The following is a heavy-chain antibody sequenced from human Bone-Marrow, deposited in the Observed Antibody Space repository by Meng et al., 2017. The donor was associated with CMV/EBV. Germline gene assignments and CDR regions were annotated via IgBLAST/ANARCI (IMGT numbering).Heavy chain of an antibody. CDR1: GFTFSSAW. CDR2: ISSGGGTI. Sequence: GRSLRLSCAASGFTFSSAWMHWVCQAPGKGLEWVSYISSGGGTIYYADSVRGRFTLSRDNAKNSLHLQMNSLRAEDTAVYYCARELGGGFWSGYFDYWGQGTLVTVSS. V-gene: IGHV3-48*01. J-gene: IGHJ4*02. D-gene: IGHD3-3*01. CDR3: ARELGGGFWSGYFDY.